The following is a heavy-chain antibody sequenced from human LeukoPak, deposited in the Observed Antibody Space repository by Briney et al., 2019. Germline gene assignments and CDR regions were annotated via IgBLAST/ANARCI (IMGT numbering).Heavy chain of an antibody. Sequence: SETLSLTCAVYGGSFSGYYWSWIRQPPGKGLEWSGEINHSGSTNYNPSLKSRVTISVDTSKNQFSLKLSSVTAADTAVYYCARGRLGGYSYGYAFDYWGQGTLVTVSS. CDR1: GGSFSGYY. CDR2: INHSGST. D-gene: IGHD5-18*01. V-gene: IGHV4-34*01. J-gene: IGHJ4*02. CDR3: ARGRLGGYSYGYAFDY.